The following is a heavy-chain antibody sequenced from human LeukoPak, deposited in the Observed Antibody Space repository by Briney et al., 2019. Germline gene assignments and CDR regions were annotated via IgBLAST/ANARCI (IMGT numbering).Heavy chain of an antibody. Sequence: ASVKVSCKVSGYTLTELSMHWVRQAPGKGLEWMGGFDPEDGETIYAQKFQGRVTMTEDTSTDTAYMELSSLRSEDTAVYYCAREGAAPGGGYYYYYMDVWGKGTTVTISS. CDR3: AREGAAPGGGYYYYYMDV. CDR2: FDPEDGET. D-gene: IGHD6-13*01. J-gene: IGHJ6*03. V-gene: IGHV1-24*01. CDR1: GYTLTELS.